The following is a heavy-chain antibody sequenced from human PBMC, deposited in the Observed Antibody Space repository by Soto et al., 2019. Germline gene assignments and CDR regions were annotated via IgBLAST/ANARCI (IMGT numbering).Heavy chain of an antibody. CDR3: ARAGYYDSRGAFDI. Sequence: SETQSLTCAVSGGSISSSNWWSWVRQPPGKGLEWIGEIYHSGSTNYNPSLKSRVTISVDKSKNQFSLKLSSVTAADTAVYYCARAGYYDSRGAFDIWGQGIMVTVSS. V-gene: IGHV4-4*02. CDR2: IYHSGST. J-gene: IGHJ3*02. CDR1: GGSISSSNW. D-gene: IGHD3-22*01.